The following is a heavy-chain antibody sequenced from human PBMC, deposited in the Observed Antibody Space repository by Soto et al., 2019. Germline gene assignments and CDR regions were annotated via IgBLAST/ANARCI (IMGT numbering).Heavy chain of an antibody. CDR2: INHSGST. V-gene: IGHV4-34*01. CDR1: GGSFSGYY. D-gene: IGHD3-10*01. CDR3: ARELLTLGYFDY. Sequence: SETLSLTCAVYGGSFSGYYWSWIRQPPGKGLEWIGEINHSGSTNYNPSLKSRVTISVDTSKNQFSLKLSSVTAADTAVYYCARELLTLGYFDYWGQGTLVTVSS. J-gene: IGHJ4*02.